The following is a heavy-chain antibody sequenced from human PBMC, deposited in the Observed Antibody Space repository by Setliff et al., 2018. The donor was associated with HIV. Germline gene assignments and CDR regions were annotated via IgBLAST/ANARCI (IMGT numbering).Heavy chain of an antibody. V-gene: IGHV1-46*01. J-gene: IGHJ1*01. CDR3: ARTQYVRVEEYFQY. Sequence: GASVKVSCKASGYPFTSYYMHWVRQAPGQGLEWMGIINPTGGSTSYAQKFQGRVTMTTDTSTSTVYMELSSLRSDDTAVYYCARTQYVRVEEYFQYWGQGTLVTVSS. CDR2: INPTGGST. D-gene: IGHD3-10*02. CDR1: GYPFTSYY.